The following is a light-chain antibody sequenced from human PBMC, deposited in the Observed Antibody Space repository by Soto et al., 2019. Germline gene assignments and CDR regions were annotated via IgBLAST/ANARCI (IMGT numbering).Light chain of an antibody. J-gene: IGLJ2*01. Sequence: QSVLTQPPSVSAAPGQKVTISCSGANSNIGNNYVSWYQQFPGTAPQLLIYDNNKRPSGIPDRCSGSKSGTSATLVITGLQTGDEADFYCAAWDNSLSAVLFGGGTKLTVL. CDR1: NSNIGNNY. CDR2: DNN. V-gene: IGLV1-51*01. CDR3: AAWDNSLSAVL.